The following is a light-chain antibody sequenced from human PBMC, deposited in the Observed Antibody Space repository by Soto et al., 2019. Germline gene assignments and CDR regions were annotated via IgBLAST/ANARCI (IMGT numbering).Light chain of an antibody. CDR3: MQALQTPFT. J-gene: IGKJ3*01. Sequence: DIVMTQSPLSLPVTPGEPASISCRSSQSLLHSNGYNYLDWYLQKPGQSPQLLIYLGSNRASGVPDRFSGSGSGTDFTLEISRVEAEDVGVYYCMQALQTPFTFGPGTKVDLK. V-gene: IGKV2-28*01. CDR1: QSLLHSNGYNY. CDR2: LGS.